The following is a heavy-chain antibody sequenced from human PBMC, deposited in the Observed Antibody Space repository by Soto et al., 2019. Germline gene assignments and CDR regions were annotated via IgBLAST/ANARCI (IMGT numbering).Heavy chain of an antibody. CDR2: INHSGST. J-gene: IGHJ5*02. V-gene: IGHV4-34*01. CDR1: GGSFSDHY. CDR3: SRRAPEGFDP. Sequence: SETLSLTCAVYGGSFSDHYWSWIRQTPGKGLEWIGEINHSGSTNYNPSLKSRVTISVDTSKNHFSLKLGSVTAADTALYYCSRRAPEGFDPWGQGTLVTVSS.